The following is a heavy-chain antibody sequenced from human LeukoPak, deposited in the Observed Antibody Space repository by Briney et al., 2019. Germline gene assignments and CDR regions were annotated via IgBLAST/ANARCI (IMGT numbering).Heavy chain of an antibody. CDR1: GFTFSDYG. D-gene: IGHD4-17*01. V-gene: IGHV3-33*01. CDR3: ARDRGDYSLDY. CDR2: IWYDRSNK. J-gene: IGHJ4*02. Sequence: GGSLRLSCAASGFTFSDYGMHWVRQAPGKGLEWVAIIWYDRSNKYYADSVKGRFTISRDNSKNTLYLQMNSLRAEDTAVYYCARDRGDYSLDYWGQGTLVTVSS.